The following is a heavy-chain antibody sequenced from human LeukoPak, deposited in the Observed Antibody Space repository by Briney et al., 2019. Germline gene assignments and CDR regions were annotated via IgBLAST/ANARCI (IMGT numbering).Heavy chain of an antibody. CDR2: ISYDGSNK. V-gene: IGHV3-30-3*01. CDR1: GFTFSSYA. Sequence: GRSLRLSCAASGFTFSSYAMHWVRQAPGKGLEWVAVISYDGSNKYYADSVKGRFTISRDNSKNTLYLQMNSLRAEDTAVYYCARDRKVAGFDYWGQGTLVTVSS. J-gene: IGHJ4*02. D-gene: IGHD6-19*01. CDR3: ARDRKVAGFDY.